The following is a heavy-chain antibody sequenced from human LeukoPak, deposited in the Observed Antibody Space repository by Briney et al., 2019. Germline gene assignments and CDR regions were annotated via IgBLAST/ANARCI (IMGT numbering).Heavy chain of an antibody. Sequence: PGGSLRLSCAASGFTFSSYWMHWVRQAPGKGLVWVSRINSDGSSTSYADSVKGRFTISRDNAKNTLYLQMNSLRAEDTAVYYCARAGRDTYYYDSSGYYDYWGQGTLVTVSS. D-gene: IGHD3-22*01. CDR3: ARAGRDTYYYDSSGYYDY. J-gene: IGHJ4*02. V-gene: IGHV3-74*01. CDR1: GFTFSSYW. CDR2: INSDGSST.